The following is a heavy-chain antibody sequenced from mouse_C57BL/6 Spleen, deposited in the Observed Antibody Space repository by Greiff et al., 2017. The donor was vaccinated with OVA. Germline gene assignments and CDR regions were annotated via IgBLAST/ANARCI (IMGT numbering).Heavy chain of an antibody. V-gene: IGHV5-9*01. CDR2: ISGGGGNT. Sequence: EVKLMESGGGLVKPGGSLKLSCAASGFTFSSYTMSWVRQTPEKRLEWVATISGGGGNTYYPDSVKGRFTISRDNAKNTLYLQMSSLRSEDKALYYCAGQGDYGDFDDWGQGTTLTVSS. D-gene: IGHD2-4*01. J-gene: IGHJ2*01. CDR3: AGQGDYGDFDD. CDR1: GFTFSSYT.